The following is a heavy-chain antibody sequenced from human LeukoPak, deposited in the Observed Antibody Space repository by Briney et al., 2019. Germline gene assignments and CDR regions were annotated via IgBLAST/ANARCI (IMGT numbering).Heavy chain of an antibody. CDR1: GFTFSSYS. CDR3: ARELRGYSYGSGKYYFDY. V-gene: IGHV3-48*01. D-gene: IGHD5-18*01. J-gene: IGHJ4*02. CDR2: ISSSSSTI. Sequence: TGGSLRLSCAASGFTFSSYSMNWVRQAPGKGLEWVSYISSSSSTIYYADSVKGRFTISRDNAKNSLYLQMNSLRAEDTAVYYCARELRGYSYGSGKYYFDYWGQGTLVTVSS.